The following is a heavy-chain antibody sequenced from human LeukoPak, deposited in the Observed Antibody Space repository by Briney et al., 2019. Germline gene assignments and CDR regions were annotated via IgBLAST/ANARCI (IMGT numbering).Heavy chain of an antibody. Sequence: ASVKVSCKASGYTFTGYYMHWVRQAPGQGLESMGYIYPNSGATKYAQKFQGRVTMTRDTSTSTAYMELSRLRSDDTAVYYCGTLLSNGPFDYWGQGSLVTVSS. V-gene: IGHV1-2*02. CDR3: GTLLSNGPFDY. CDR2: IYPNSGAT. CDR1: GYTFTGYY. J-gene: IGHJ4*02.